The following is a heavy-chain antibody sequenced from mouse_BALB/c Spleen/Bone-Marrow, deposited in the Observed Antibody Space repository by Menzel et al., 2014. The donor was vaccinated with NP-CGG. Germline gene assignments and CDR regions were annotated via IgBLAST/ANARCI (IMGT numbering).Heavy chain of an antibody. J-gene: IGHJ1*01. V-gene: IGHV1-20*02. CDR3: AREGGYYYGSSPYFDV. Sequence: VRLQQPGPELVKPGASVKIFCKASGYSFTGYFMNWVMQSHGKSLEWIGRINPYNGDTFYNQKSKGKATLTVDKSSSTAHMELRSLASEDSAVYYCAREGGYYYGSSPYFDVWGAGTTVTVFS. CDR1: GYSFTGYF. CDR2: INPYNGDT. D-gene: IGHD1-1*01.